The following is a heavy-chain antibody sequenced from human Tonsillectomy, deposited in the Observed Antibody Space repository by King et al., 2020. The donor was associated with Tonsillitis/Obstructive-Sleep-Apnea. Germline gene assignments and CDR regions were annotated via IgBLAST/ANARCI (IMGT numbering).Heavy chain of an antibody. D-gene: IGHD1-7*01. Sequence: EVQLVESGGGLVQPGGSLRLSCAASGFTFSSYWMSWVRQAPGKGLEWVANIKQDGSEKYYVDSVKGRFTISRDNAKNSLYLQMNTLRAEDTALYYCARSRTWMKIDAFDIWGQGTMVTVSS. CDR1: GFTFSSYW. CDR3: ARSRTWMKIDAFDI. J-gene: IGHJ3*02. V-gene: IGHV3-7*03. CDR2: IKQDGSEK.